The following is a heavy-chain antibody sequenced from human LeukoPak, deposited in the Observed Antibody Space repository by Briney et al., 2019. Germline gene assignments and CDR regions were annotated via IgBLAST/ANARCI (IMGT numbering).Heavy chain of an antibody. J-gene: IGHJ4*02. CDR3: TGQREFGDYPQ. V-gene: IGHV3-73*01. CDR2: ITSKTRNYAT. Sequence: GGSLKLSCAASGFTFSGSTMHWVRQASGKGLEWVGHITSKTRNYATAYAASVNGRFTISRDDSKNTAYLQISSLKTEDTAVYYCTGQREFGDYPQWGRGTLVTVSS. D-gene: IGHD4-17*01. CDR1: GFTFSGST.